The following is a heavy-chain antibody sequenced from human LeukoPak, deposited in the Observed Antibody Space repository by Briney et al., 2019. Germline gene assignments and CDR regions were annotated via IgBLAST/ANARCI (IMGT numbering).Heavy chain of an antibody. V-gene: IGHV4-61*01. Sequence: PSETLSLTCTVSGGSVSSGSYYWSWIRQPPGKGLEWIGYIYYSGSTNYNPSLKSRVTISVDTSKNQFSLKLSSVTAADTAVYYCARDMLVDIWGQGTMVTVSS. CDR2: IYYSGST. CDR1: GGSVSSGSYY. D-gene: IGHD3-10*02. CDR3: ARDMLVDI. J-gene: IGHJ3*02.